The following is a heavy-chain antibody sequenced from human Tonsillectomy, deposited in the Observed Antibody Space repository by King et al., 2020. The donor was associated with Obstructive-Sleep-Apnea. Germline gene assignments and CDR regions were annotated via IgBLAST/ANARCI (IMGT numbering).Heavy chain of an antibody. CDR3: AKGEGEYDYGDYVQSEFDY. D-gene: IGHD4-17*01. Sequence: VQLVESGGGLVQPGGSLRLSCAASGFTFSSYAMSWVRQAPGKGLEWVSAISGSGGSTYYADSVKGRFTISRDNSKNTLYLQMNSLRAEDTAVYYCAKGEGEYDYGDYVQSEFDYWGQGTLVTVSS. CDR1: GFTFSSYA. J-gene: IGHJ4*02. CDR2: ISGSGGST. V-gene: IGHV3-23*04.